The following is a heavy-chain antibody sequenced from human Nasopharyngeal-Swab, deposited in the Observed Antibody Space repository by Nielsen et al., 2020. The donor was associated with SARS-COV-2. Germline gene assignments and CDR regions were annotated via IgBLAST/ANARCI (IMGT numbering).Heavy chain of an antibody. D-gene: IGHD3-22*01. CDR2: ISGSGGST. J-gene: IGHJ4*02. V-gene: IGHV3-23*01. Sequence: GESLKISCAASGFTFSSYAMSWVRQAPGKGLEWVSAISGSGGSTYYADSVKGRFTISRDNSKNTLYLQMNSLGAEDTDVYYCAKIRSCGYYEGEDYWGQGTLVTVSS. CDR3: AKIRSCGYYEGEDY. CDR1: GFTFSSYA.